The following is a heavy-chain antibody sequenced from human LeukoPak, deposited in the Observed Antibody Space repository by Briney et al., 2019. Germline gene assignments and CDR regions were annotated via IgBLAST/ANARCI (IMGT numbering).Heavy chain of an antibody. CDR2: MNPNSGNT. V-gene: IGHV1-8*01. J-gene: IGHJ3*02. D-gene: IGHD4-17*01. CDR1: GYTFTSYD. Sequence: AAVKVYCKASGYTFTSYDINWVRQAAGQGLEWVGWMNPNSGNTGYAQKFQGRVTMTRSTSINTAYMELSSLRSEDTAVYYCARNDYGGHDAFDIWGQGTMVIVSS. CDR3: ARNDYGGHDAFDI.